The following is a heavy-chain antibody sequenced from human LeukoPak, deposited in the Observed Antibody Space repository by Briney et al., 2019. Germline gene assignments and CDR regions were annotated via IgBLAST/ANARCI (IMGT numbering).Heavy chain of an antibody. Sequence: GGSLRLSCAASGFTFSSYAMSWVRQTPGKGLEWVSVISGSGGSTHYADSVKGRFTISRDNSKNTLYLQMNSLRAEDTAVYFCAKDVWAVITTEFDHWGQGTLVSVSS. D-gene: IGHD3-10*02. CDR2: ISGSGGST. J-gene: IGHJ4*02. V-gene: IGHV3-23*01. CDR3: AKDVWAVITTEFDH. CDR1: GFTFSSYA.